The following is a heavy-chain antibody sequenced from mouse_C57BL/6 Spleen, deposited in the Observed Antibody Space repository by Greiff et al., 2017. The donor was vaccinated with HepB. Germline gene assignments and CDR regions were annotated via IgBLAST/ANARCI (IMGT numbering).Heavy chain of an antibody. CDR3: AREADYDYDGAWFAY. CDR2: IYPGSGST. Sequence: VQLQQSGAELVKPGASVKMSCKASGYTFTSYWITWVKQRPGQGLEWIGDIYPGSGSTNYNEKFKSKATLTVDTSSSTAYMQLSSLTSEDSAVYYCAREADYDYDGAWFAYWGQGTLVTVSA. J-gene: IGHJ3*01. CDR1: GYTFTSYW. V-gene: IGHV1-55*01. D-gene: IGHD2-4*01.